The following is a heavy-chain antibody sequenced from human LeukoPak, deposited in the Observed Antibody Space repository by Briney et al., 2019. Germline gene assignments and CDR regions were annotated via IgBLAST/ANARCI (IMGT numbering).Heavy chain of an antibody. J-gene: IGHJ4*02. CDR3: ARGAAAWSIDY. CDR1: GGSFSGYY. D-gene: IGHD6-13*01. Sequence: PSETLSLTCAVYGGSFSGYYWSWIRQPPGKGLEWIGEINHSGSTNYNPSLKSRVTISVDTSKNQFSLKLSSVTAADTAVYCCARGAAAWSIDYWGQGTLVTVSS. V-gene: IGHV4-34*01. CDR2: INHSGST.